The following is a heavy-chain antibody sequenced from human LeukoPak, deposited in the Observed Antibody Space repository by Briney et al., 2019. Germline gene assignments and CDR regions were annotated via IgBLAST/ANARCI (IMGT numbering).Heavy chain of an antibody. CDR3: AKDRCSNGVGCYYYYMDV. D-gene: IGHD2-8*01. CDR2: IQYDGSNA. J-gene: IGHJ6*03. Sequence: GGSLRLSCAASRFAFSSYGMHWVRQAPGKGLEWVAYIQYDGSNAQYADSVKGRFSISRDSSKNILYLQMNSLRAEDTAVYYCAKDRCSNGVGCYYYYMDVWGKGTTVTISS. CDR1: RFAFSSYG. V-gene: IGHV3-30*02.